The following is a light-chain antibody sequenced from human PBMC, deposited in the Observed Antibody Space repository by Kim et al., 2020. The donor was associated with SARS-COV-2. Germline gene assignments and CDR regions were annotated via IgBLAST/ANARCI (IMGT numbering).Light chain of an antibody. Sequence: CTLSSGYSNYKVDWDQQGPGKGPRFVMRVGPGGIVGSKGDGIPDRFSVLGSGLNRYLTIKNIQEEDESDYHCGADHGSGSNFVYVFGTGTKVTVL. CDR2: VGPGGIVG. V-gene: IGLV9-49*01. J-gene: IGLJ1*01. CDR3: GADHGSGSNFVYV. CDR1: SGYSNYK.